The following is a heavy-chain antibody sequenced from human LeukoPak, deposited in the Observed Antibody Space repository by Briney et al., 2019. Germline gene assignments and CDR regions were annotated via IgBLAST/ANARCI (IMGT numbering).Heavy chain of an antibody. CDR3: ARDPTQYLRYGHFDY. CDR2: ISGSGGST. D-gene: IGHD5/OR15-5a*01. J-gene: IGHJ4*02. V-gene: IGHV3-23*01. CDR1: GFTFSTYA. Sequence: PGGSLRLSCAASGFTFSTYAMSWVRQAPGKGLEWVSAISGSGGSTYYADSVKGRFTISRDNSKNTLYLQMNSLRAGDTAVYYCARDPTQYLRYGHFDYWGQGTLVTVSS.